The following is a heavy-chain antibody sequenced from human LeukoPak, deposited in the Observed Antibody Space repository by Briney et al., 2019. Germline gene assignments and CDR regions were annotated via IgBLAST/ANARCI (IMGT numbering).Heavy chain of an antibody. J-gene: IGHJ4*02. CDR2: IIPILGIG. D-gene: IGHD6-13*01. Sequence: SVKVSCKASGGTFSSYTISWVRQAPGQGLEWMGRIIPILGIGNYAQKFQGRVTITADKSTSTAYMELSSLRSEDTAVYYCARGIAAAGYYFDYWGQGTLVTVSS. CDR3: ARGIAAAGYYFDY. CDR1: GGTFSSYT. V-gene: IGHV1-69*02.